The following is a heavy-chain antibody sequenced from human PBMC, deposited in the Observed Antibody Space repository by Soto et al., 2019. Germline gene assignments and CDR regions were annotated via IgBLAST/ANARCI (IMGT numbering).Heavy chain of an antibody. J-gene: IGHJ4*02. Sequence: QVPLVQSWAEVKKSGASVKVSCKASGYTFTGHYIHWVPQAPGQGPEWVGEIGPNKGDTKYAQKFQGRVTMTRDTTISTVYMELSNLSPDDTAVYYCGRGRSGELVVFYWGQGTLVTVYS. CDR3: GRGRSGELVVFY. D-gene: IGHD3-10*01. CDR2: IGPNKGDT. V-gene: IGHV1-2*02. CDR1: GYTFTGHY.